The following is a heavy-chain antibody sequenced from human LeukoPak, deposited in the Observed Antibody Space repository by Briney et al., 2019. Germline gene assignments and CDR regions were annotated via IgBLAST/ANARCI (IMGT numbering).Heavy chain of an antibody. J-gene: IGHJ4*02. D-gene: IGHD6-19*01. CDR2: ISSSGSIK. CDR3: ARARYTSGWETRDY. CDR1: GFAFNSYE. Sequence: AGGSLRLSCIASGFAFNSYEMNWVRQAPGKGLEWVSYISSSGSIKHYADSVKGRFTISRDNAKNSLYLQMNSLRAEDTAVYYCARARYTSGWETRDYWGQGTLVTVSS. V-gene: IGHV3-48*03.